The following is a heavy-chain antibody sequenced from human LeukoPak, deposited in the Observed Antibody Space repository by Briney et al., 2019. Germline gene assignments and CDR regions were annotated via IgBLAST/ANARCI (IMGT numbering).Heavy chain of an antibody. CDR2: IRYDGSNK. CDR1: GFTSSSYA. CDR3: ARGYSSSWPWDY. J-gene: IGHJ4*02. D-gene: IGHD6-13*01. Sequence: GGSLRLSCAASGFTSSSYAMHWVRQAPGKGLEWVAFIRYDGSNKYYTDSVKGRFTISRDNSKNTLYLQMNSLRVEDTAVHYCARGYSSSWPWDYWGQGTLVTVSS. V-gene: IGHV3-30*02.